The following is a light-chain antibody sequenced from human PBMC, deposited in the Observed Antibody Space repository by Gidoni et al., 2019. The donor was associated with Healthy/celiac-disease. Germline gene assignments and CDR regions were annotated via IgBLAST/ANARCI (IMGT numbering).Light chain of an antibody. J-gene: IGKJ2*02. CDR1: QSISSY. CDR2: AAS. CDR3: QQSYSTPRT. Sequence: TQMTQSPSSLSASVGDSVTITCRASQSISSYLNWYQQKPGKAPKLLIYAASRLQSGVPARFSGSGSGTDFTLTISSLQPEDFATYYCQQSYSTPRTFGQGTRLEIK. V-gene: IGKV1-39*01.